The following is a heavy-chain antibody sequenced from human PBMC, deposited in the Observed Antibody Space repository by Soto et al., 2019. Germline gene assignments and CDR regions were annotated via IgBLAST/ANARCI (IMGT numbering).Heavy chain of an antibody. J-gene: IGHJ4*02. Sequence: GGSLILSCAGSGFMFSNFWMHWVRQAPGKGLVWVARINTDGSVTSHADSVKGRFTISRDNAKSTLYLQMNSLREEDSAMYYCARQTGLGATNYCGQGTMVTAPQ. CDR2: INTDGSVT. V-gene: IGHV3-74*01. CDR3: ARQTGLGATNY. D-gene: IGHD1-26*01. CDR1: GFMFSNFW.